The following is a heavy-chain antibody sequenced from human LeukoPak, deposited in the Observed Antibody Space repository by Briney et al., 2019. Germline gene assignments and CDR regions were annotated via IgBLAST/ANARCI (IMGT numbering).Heavy chain of an antibody. CDR3: ARAGTTVVSTAYY. D-gene: IGHD4-23*01. Sequence: ASVKVSCKASGYTFTSYYMHWVRQAPGQGLEWMGIINPSGGSTSYAQKFQGRLTMTRDTSTRTVYMELSSLRSEDTAVYYCARAGTTVVSTAYYWGQGTLVIVSS. CDR2: INPSGGST. J-gene: IGHJ4*02. CDR1: GYTFTSYY. V-gene: IGHV1-46*01.